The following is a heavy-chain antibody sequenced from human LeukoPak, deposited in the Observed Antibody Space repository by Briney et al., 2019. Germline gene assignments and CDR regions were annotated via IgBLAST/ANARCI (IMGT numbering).Heavy chain of an antibody. V-gene: IGHV4-4*07. J-gene: IGHJ5*02. D-gene: IGHD3-9*01. CDR1: GGSNIGYY. CDR2: IYTSGSN. CDR3: ARDLDFSPYNWFDP. Sequence: SETLSLTFPVSGGSNIGYYWNWIRQPAGKGLEWIGLIYTSGSNNYNPSLKSRVTMSVDTSKNQFSLKVTSVTAADTAVYYCARDLDFSPYNWFDPRGQGTLVTVSS.